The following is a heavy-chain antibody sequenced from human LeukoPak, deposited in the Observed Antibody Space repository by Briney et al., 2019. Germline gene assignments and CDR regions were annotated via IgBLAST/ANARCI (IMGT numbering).Heavy chain of an antibody. CDR1: GGSISSSSYY. Sequence: SETLSLTCTVSGGSISSSSYYWGWLRQPPGTGLEWIGSIYYSGSTYYNPSLKSRVTISVDTSKNQFSLKLSSVTAADTAVYYCARHDSSGPYNAFDIWGQGTMVTVSS. D-gene: IGHD3-22*01. J-gene: IGHJ3*02. CDR2: IYYSGST. V-gene: IGHV4-39*01. CDR3: ARHDSSGPYNAFDI.